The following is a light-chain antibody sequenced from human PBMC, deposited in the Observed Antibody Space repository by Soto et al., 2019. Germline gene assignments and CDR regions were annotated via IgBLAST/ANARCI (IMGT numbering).Light chain of an antibody. Sequence: EIILTKSPASLSVSPGERATLSCRASQSVNNNLAWYQQKPGQAPRLLIYGASTRATGIPGRFRGSGSGTEFTLTITSLQSEDFAVYFCQQYNNLPPDTFGQGTKLEIK. CDR2: GAS. CDR1: QSVNNN. J-gene: IGKJ2*01. V-gene: IGKV3-15*01. CDR3: QQYNNLPPDT.